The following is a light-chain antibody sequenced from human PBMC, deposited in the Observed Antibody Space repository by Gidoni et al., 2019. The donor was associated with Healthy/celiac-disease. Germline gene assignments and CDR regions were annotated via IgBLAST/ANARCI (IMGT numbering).Light chain of an antibody. Sequence: QSVLTQPPSASGTPGPRVTISCYGSSSNIGSNTVNWYQQLPGTAPKLLINSNNQRPSGVPDRFSGSKAGTSAALAISGLQYEDEADYYCAAWDDSLNGPVFGGGTKLTVL. J-gene: IGLJ2*01. V-gene: IGLV1-44*01. CDR1: SSNIGSNT. CDR3: AAWDDSLNGPV. CDR2: SNN.